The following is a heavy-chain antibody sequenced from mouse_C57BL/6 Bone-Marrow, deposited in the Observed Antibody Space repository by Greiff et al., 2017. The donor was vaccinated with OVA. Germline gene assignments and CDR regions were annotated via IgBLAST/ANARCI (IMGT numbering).Heavy chain of an antibody. CDR2: IYYSGTI. J-gene: IGHJ2*01. D-gene: IGHD2-1*01. CDR1: GISITTGNYR. Sequence: VQLQQSGPGLVKPSQTVFLTCTVTGISITTGNYRWRWIRQFPGNKLEWIGYIYYSGTITYNPSLTSRTTITRDTPKNQFFLEMNSLTAEDTATYYCAREENGKGYFDYWGQGTTLTVSS. CDR3: AREENGKGYFDY. V-gene: IGHV3-5*01.